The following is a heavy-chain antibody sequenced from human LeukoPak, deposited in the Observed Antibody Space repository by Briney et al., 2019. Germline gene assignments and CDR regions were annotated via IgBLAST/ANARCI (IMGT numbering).Heavy chain of an antibody. CDR1: GFTFSSHW. D-gene: IGHD6-13*01. Sequence: GGSLRLSCAASGFTFSSHWMHWVRQAPGKGLVWVSRINSDGSSTSYADSVKGRFTISRDNAKNTLYLQMNSLRAEDTAVYYCARVSSSSWWALDYWGQGTLVTVSS. V-gene: IGHV3-74*01. J-gene: IGHJ4*02. CDR3: ARVSSSSWWALDY. CDR2: INSDGSST.